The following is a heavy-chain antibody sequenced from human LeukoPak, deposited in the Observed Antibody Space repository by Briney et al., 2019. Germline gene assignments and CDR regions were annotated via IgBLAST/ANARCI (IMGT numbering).Heavy chain of an antibody. CDR3: ARGPSISTSHTAYYYGMDV. J-gene: IGHJ6*04. V-gene: IGHV3-72*01. CDR2: IRNKANSYTS. Sequence: PAGSLRLSCAASGFTISDHYMDWVRQAPGRGLEWVCRIRNKANSYTSEYDASKNRSFSITSDEKENLVYLQMNSMKTEDPTVYYCARGPSISTSHTAYYYGMDVWGKGTTVTVSS. CDR1: GFTISDHY. D-gene: IGHD2-2*02.